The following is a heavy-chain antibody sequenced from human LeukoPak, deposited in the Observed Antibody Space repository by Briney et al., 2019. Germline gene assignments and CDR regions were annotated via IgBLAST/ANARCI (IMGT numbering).Heavy chain of an antibody. V-gene: IGHV3-30*02. CDR2: IRYDGSNK. Sequence: GGSLRLSCAASGFTFSSYGMHWVRQAPGKGLEWVAFIRYDGSNKYYADSVKGRFTISRDNSKNTLYLQMNSLRAEDTAVYYCAKENCSSTSCSSGSAFDIWGQGTVVTVSS. D-gene: IGHD2-2*01. J-gene: IGHJ3*02. CDR3: AKENCSSTSCSSGSAFDI. CDR1: GFTFSSYG.